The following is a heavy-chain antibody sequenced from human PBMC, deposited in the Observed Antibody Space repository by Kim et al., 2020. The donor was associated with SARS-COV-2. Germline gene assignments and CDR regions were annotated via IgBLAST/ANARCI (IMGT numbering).Heavy chain of an antibody. CDR2: INWNGGST. Sequence: GGSLRLSCAASGFTFGDYGMSWVRQAPGKGLEWVSGINWNGGSTGYADSVKGRFTISRDNAKNSLYLQMNSLRAEDTALYYCARDKGLYSSGWVLFDYWGQGTLVTVSS. CDR1: GFTFGDYG. CDR3: ARDKGLYSSGWVLFDY. V-gene: IGHV3-20*04. J-gene: IGHJ4*02. D-gene: IGHD6-19*01.